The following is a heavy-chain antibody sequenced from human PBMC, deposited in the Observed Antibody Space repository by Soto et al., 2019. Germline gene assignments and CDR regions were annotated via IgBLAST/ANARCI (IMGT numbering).Heavy chain of an antibody. J-gene: IGHJ4*02. V-gene: IGHV4-39*01. D-gene: IGHD1-7*01. Sequence: QLQLQESGPGLVKPSETLSLTCTVSGGSISSSSYYWGWIRQPPGKGLEWIGSIYYSGSTYYNPSLRSGAPIPENTSKKHFPEKLSSVTAADPVVYYGERQLELGEYSFAYGGRGPLVTFPP. CDR2: IYYSGST. CDR3: ERQLELGEYSFAY. CDR1: GGSISSSSYY.